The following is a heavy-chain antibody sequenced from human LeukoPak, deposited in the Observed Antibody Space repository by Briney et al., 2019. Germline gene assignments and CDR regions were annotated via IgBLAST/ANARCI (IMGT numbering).Heavy chain of an antibody. CDR2: IYYSGST. Sequence: SGTLSLTCTVSGGSISNYYWSWIRQPPGKGLEWVGYIYYSGSTNYNPSLKSRVTISVDTSKNQFSLKLSSVTAADTAVYDCARIGTDLLTPPWYFDYWGQGTLVTVSS. D-gene: IGHD4-23*01. CDR1: GGSISNYY. CDR3: ARIGTDLLTPPWYFDY. J-gene: IGHJ4*02. V-gene: IGHV4-59*01.